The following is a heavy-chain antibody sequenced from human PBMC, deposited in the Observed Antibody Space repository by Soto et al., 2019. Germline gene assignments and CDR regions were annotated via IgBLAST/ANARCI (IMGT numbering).Heavy chain of an antibody. CDR1: GGSISSSSSY. Sequence: QLQLQESGPGLVKPSETLSLTCTVSGGSISSSSSYWGWIRQPPGKGLEWIGSIYYSGSTYYNSSLKSRVTISVDTSKNQFSLKLNSVTAADTAVYYCARPGGDYGDYANWFDPWGQGTLVTVSS. CDR2: IYYSGST. CDR3: ARPGGDYGDYANWFDP. D-gene: IGHD4-17*01. J-gene: IGHJ5*02. V-gene: IGHV4-39*01.